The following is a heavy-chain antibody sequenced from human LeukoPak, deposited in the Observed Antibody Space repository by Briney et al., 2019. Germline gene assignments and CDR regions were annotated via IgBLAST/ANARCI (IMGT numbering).Heavy chain of an antibody. Sequence: GSSVKGSCKTSGYTFTSYGLSWVRQAPGQGLEWMGCIITYNGNTYYSQKLQGRVTMTTDTSTSTAYMELRSLRSDDTAVYYCAKTTVTSEEYFYYYMDVWGKGTTVTVSS. J-gene: IGHJ6*03. CDR3: AKTTVTSEEYFYYYMDV. CDR1: GYTFTSYG. D-gene: IGHD4-17*01. CDR2: IITYNGNT. V-gene: IGHV1-18*01.